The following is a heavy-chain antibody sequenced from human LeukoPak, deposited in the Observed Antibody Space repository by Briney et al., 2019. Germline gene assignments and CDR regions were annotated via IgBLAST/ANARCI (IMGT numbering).Heavy chain of an antibody. V-gene: IGHV3-23*01. CDR1: GFTFSSYA. CDR2: ISGSGGSR. J-gene: IGHJ6*03. CDR3: AREGLKGGDYYDSSGPWYYYYMDV. D-gene: IGHD3-22*01. Sequence: RPGGSLRLSCAASGFTFSSYAMSWVRQARGKGREWVSAISGSGGSRYYADCVKGRFTIYRDNYKNKVYMQMDSRRDEDTALYYCAREGLKGGDYYDSSGPWYYYYMDVWGKGTTVTVSS.